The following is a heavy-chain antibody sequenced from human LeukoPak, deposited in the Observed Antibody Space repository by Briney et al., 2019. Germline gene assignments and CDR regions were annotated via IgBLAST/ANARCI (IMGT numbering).Heavy chain of an antibody. Sequence: PGGSLRLSCAASGFTFSSYGMHWVRQAPGKGLEWVAFIRYDGSNKYYADSVKGRFTISRDNSKNTLYLQMNSLRAEDTAVYYCAKDDYDSSGYHDAFDIWGQGTMVTVSS. CDR1: GFTFSSYG. D-gene: IGHD3-22*01. J-gene: IGHJ3*02. V-gene: IGHV3-30*02. CDR2: IRYDGSNK. CDR3: AKDDYDSSGYHDAFDI.